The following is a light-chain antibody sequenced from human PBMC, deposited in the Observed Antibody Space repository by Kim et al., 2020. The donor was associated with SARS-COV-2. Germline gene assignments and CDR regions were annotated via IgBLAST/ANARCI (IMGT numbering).Light chain of an antibody. V-gene: IGLV2-23*02. Sequence: GQSITISCTGTSSDVGSYNLVSWYQQHPGKAPILMIYEVSKRPSGVSNRFSGSKAGNTASLTISGLQAEDEADYYCCSYAGSSPYVFGTGTKVTVL. CDR2: EVS. J-gene: IGLJ1*01. CDR3: CSYAGSSPYV. CDR1: SSDVGSYNL.